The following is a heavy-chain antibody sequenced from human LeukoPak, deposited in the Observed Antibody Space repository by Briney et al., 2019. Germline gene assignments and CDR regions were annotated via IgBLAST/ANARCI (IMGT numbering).Heavy chain of an antibody. D-gene: IGHD7-27*01. CDR1: GYSFTDYY. V-gene: IGHV1-2*02. CDR3: ARDLTGETSDY. CDR2: VNPKSGAT. J-gene: IGHJ4*02. Sequence: GASVKVSCKASGYSFTDYYMHWVRQAPGQRLEYMAWVNPKSGATYYAQKFQGRVTMTWDTSISTAYLELSSLRSDDTAVYYCARDLTGETSDYWSQGTLVTVSS.